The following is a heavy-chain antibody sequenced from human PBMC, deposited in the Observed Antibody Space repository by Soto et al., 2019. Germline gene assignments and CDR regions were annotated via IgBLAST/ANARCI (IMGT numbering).Heavy chain of an antibody. CDR1: GGSISNSNW. Sequence: QVQLQESGPGLVKPSGTLSLTCAVFGGSISNSNWWTWVRQPPGKGLDWIGEIFHSGSTNYNSSLSGRGTITVNQANNQFPLEPSSGAAAATAVYYCAHRPIVGAAIWGQGTLVTVSS. J-gene: IGHJ4*02. V-gene: IGHV4-4*02. CDR2: IFHSGST. D-gene: IGHD1-26*01. CDR3: AHRPIVGAAI.